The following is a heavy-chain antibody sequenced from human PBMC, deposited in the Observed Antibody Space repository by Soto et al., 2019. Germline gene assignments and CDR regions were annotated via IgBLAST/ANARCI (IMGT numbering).Heavy chain of an antibody. D-gene: IGHD2-2*01. CDR1: GFIFSTDA. CDR2: ISGSGDNT. Sequence: EVQLLESGGRLVQPGGSLRLSCAASGFIFSTDALNWVRQAPWKGLEWVSGISGSGDNTYYADSVKGRFTISRDNSKNTLYLQMNYVRVEDTAVYYCAKSPRRGYEPPWDYWGQGTLVTVSS. J-gene: IGHJ4*02. CDR3: AKSPRRGYEPPWDY. V-gene: IGHV3-23*01.